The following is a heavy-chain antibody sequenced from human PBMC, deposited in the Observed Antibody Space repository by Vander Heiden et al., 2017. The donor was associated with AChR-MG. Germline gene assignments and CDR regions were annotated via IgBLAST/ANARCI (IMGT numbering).Heavy chain of an antibody. D-gene: IGHD3-10*01. CDR3: ARAGLLIVVRGGNWFDP. CDR1: GGSFSGYY. J-gene: IGHJ5*02. CDR2: INHSGST. V-gene: IGHV4-34*01. Sequence: QVQLQQWGAGLLKPSETLSLTCAVYGGSFSGYYWSWIRQPPGKGLEWIGEINHSGSTNYNPSLKSRVTISVDTSKNQFSLKLSSVTAADTAVYYCARAGLLIVVRGGNWFDPWGQGTLVTVSS.